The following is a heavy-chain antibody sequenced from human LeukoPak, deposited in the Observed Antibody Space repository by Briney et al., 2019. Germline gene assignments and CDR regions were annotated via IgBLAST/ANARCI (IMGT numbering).Heavy chain of an antibody. CDR3: VKDRAD. J-gene: IGHJ4*02. Sequence: GGSLRLSCAASGFTFSSYGMHWVRQAPGKGLEWVAVISYDGTNKYYADSMKGRFTISRDNSRNTLYLQMNSLRAEDTALYYCVKDRADWGQGTLVTVSS. CDR2: ISYDGTNK. CDR1: GFTFSSYG. V-gene: IGHV3-30*18.